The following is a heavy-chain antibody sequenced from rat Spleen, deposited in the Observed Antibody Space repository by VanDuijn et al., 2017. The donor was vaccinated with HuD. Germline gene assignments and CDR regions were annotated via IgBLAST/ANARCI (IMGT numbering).Heavy chain of an antibody. Sequence: EVQLVESGGGLVQPGRSMKLSCAASGFTFSDYYMAWVRQAPTKGLEWLASISTGGDDTYNRDSVNGRFTISRDNAKSTLYMQMNSLKSEDTATYYCARLGTEGIGNWFTYWGQGTLVTVSS. V-gene: IGHV5-25*01. CDR2: ISTGGDDT. J-gene: IGHJ3*01. CDR1: GFTFSDYY. D-gene: IGHD1-11*01. CDR3: ARLGTEGIGNWFTY.